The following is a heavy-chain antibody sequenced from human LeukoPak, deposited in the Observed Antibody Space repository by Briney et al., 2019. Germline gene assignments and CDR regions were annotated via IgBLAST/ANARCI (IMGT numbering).Heavy chain of an antibody. CDR1: GFTLSSYE. Sequence: GGSLRLSCAASGFTLSSYEMSWVRQVPGKGLEWLSYISNSGSDIYHADSVKGRFTISRDNAKNSLYLQMNSLRAEDTGIYYCARDASLAGDRVEYWGQGTLVTVSS. J-gene: IGHJ4*02. D-gene: IGHD3-16*01. CDR3: ARDASLAGDRVEY. CDR2: ISNSGSDI. V-gene: IGHV3-48*03.